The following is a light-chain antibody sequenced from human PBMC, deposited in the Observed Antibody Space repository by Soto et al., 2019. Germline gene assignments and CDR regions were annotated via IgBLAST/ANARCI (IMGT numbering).Light chain of an antibody. CDR1: GSNIGAGYD. V-gene: IGLV1-40*01. CDR3: QSYDSNNWV. CDR2: SNR. Sequence: QAVVTQPPSVSGAPGQRVTISCTGSGSNIGAGYDVHWYQHLPGTAPKLLIYSNRNRPSGVPDRFSGSKSGTSASLAITGLQAEDEADYYCQSYDSNNWVFGGGTKLTVL. J-gene: IGLJ3*02.